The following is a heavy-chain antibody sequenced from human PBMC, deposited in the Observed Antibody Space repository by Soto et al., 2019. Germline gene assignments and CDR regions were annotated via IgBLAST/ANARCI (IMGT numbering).Heavy chain of an antibody. D-gene: IGHD4-4*01. CDR2: ISGSSSYT. CDR3: ARVRHDYSTYETDY. V-gene: IGHV3-11*06. Sequence: GSLRLSCAASGFTFSDYYMSWIRQAPGKGLEWVSYISGSSSYTNFADSVKGRFTISRDNAKNSMYLQMNTLRAEDTAVYYCARVRHDYSTYETDYWGQGTLVTVSS. CDR1: GFTFSDYY. J-gene: IGHJ4*02.